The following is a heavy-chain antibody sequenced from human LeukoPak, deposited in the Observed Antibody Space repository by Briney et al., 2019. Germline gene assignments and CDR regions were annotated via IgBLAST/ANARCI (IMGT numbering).Heavy chain of an antibody. J-gene: IGHJ4*02. CDR1: GGSLSGYY. Sequence: PSETLSLTCGVHGGSLSGYYWSWIRQPPGKGLEWIGEINHSGNTKYNSSLKSRVTISLDTSKNHFSLELGSVTAADTAVYYCARHNSKIGVGLYWGQGTLVTVSS. V-gene: IGHV4-34*01. D-gene: IGHD3-3*01. CDR2: INHSGNT. CDR3: ARHNSKIGVGLY.